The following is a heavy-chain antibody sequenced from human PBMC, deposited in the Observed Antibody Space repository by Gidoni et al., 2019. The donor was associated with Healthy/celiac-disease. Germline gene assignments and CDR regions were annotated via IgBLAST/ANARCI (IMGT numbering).Heavy chain of an antibody. CDR1: GFTFSFYE. CDR3: ARPIPYYYGMDV. J-gene: IGHJ6*02. V-gene: IGHV3-48*03. Sequence: EVQLVESGGGVVQPGGTLRLACSASGFTFSFYEMNWVRQAPGKGLEWVSYISSSGSTIYYADSVKGRFTISRDNAKHSLYLQMNSLRAEDTAVYYCARPIPYYYGMDVWGQGTTVTVSS. D-gene: IGHD2-21*01. CDR2: ISSSGSTI.